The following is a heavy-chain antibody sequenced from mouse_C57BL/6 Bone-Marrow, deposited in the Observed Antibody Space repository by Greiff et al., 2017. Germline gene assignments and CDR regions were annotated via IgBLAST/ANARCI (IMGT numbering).Heavy chain of an antibody. Sequence: QVQLQQSGAELVRPGTSVKMSCKASGYTFTNYWIGWAKQRPGHGLEWIGDIYPGGGYTNYNEKFKGKATLTADKSSSTAYMQFSSLTSDDSAIYYCARMGLYYGGSWYYAMDYWGQGTSVTVTS. CDR2: IYPGGGYT. V-gene: IGHV1-63*01. CDR1: GYTFTNYW. D-gene: IGHD1-1*01. CDR3: ARMGLYYGGSWYYAMDY. J-gene: IGHJ4*01.